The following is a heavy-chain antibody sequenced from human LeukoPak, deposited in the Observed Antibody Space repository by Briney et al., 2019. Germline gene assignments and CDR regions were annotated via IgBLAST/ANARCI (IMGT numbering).Heavy chain of an antibody. CDR3: ARDRFWSGDDAFDI. Sequence: GGSLRLSCAASGFTFSSYAMHWVRQAPGKGLEWVAVISYDGSNKYYADSVKGRFTISRDNSKNTLYLQMNSLRAEDTAVYYCARDRFWSGDDAFDIWGQGTMVTVSS. V-gene: IGHV3-30-3*01. D-gene: IGHD3-3*01. CDR1: GFTFSSYA. J-gene: IGHJ3*02. CDR2: ISYDGSNK.